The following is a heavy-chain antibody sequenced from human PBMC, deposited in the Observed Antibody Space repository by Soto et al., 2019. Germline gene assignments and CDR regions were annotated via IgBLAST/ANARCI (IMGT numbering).Heavy chain of an antibody. D-gene: IGHD3-16*02. CDR3: ARGVGDYVWGSYRYYYYGMDV. V-gene: IGHV4-34*01. CDR1: GGSFSGYY. CDR2: INHSGST. Sequence: QVQLQQWGAGLLKPSETLSLTCAVYGGSFSGYYWSWIRQPPGKGLEWIGEINHSGSTNYNPSLMSRVTISVDTSKNQFSLKLRSVTAADTAVYYCARGVGDYVWGSYRYYYYGMDVWGQGTTVTVSS. J-gene: IGHJ6*02.